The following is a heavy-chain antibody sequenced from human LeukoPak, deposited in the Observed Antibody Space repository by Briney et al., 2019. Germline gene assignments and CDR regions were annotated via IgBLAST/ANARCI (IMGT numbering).Heavy chain of an antibody. V-gene: IGHV3-74*01. J-gene: IGHJ4*02. Sequence: GGSLRLSCAASGFPFSVSWMHWFRQVPGKGLMWVSRITTDETTTYADSVRGRFSISRDNAKNTVYLQMNSLRVEDTAVYYCAKDWFATTDYWGQGILATVSS. CDR2: ITTDETT. CDR1: GFPFSVSW. CDR3: AKDWFATTDY. D-gene: IGHD1/OR15-1a*01.